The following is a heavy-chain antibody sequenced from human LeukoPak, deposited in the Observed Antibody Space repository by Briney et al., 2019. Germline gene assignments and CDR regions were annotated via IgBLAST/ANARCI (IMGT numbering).Heavy chain of an antibody. CDR1: GFTFSSYW. D-gene: IGHD3-10*01. V-gene: IGHV3-7*01. CDR3: ARDSRYYYYHSGSPDGFDI. J-gene: IGHJ3*02. Sequence: HPGGSLRLSCAASGFTFSSYWMTWVRQAPGKGLEWVANIKQDESEKYYMDSVRGRFTISRDNAKNSLYLQMNSLRAEDTALYYCARDSRYYYYHSGSPDGFDIWGQGTMVTVSS. CDR2: IKQDESEK.